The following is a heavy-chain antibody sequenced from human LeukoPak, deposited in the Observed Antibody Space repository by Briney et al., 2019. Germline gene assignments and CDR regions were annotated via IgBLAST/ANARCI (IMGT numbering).Heavy chain of an antibody. D-gene: IGHD3-3*01. V-gene: IGHV5-51*01. CDR2: IYPGDSDT. Sequence: ESLKISCKGSGYSFTSYWIGWVRQMPGKGLEWMGIIYPGDSDTRYSPSFQGQVTISADKSISTAYLQWSSLKASDTAMYYCARRGPTYYDFWSGYIDYWGQGTLVTVSS. CDR1: GYSFTSYW. CDR3: ARRGPTYYDFWSGYIDY. J-gene: IGHJ4*02.